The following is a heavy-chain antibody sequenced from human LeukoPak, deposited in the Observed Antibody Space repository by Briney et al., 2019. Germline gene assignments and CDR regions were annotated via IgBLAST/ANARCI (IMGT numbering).Heavy chain of an antibody. Sequence: ASVKVSCKASGYTFTSCDINWVRQATGQGLEWMGWMNPNSGNTGYAQKFQGRVTMTRNTSISTAYMELSSLRSEDTAVYYCARGDRFASTNGVWTDYYYYMDVWGKGTTVTVSS. CDR2: MNPNSGNT. D-gene: IGHD2-8*01. J-gene: IGHJ6*03. CDR3: ARGDRFASTNGVWTDYYYYMDV. V-gene: IGHV1-8*01. CDR1: GYTFTSCD.